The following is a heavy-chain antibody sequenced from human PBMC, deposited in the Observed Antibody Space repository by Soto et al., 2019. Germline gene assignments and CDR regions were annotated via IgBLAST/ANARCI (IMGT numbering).Heavy chain of an antibody. CDR1: GFRFSSYS. Sequence: PGGSVRLSXADSGFRFSSYSMSWVRQTPGKGLEWVAAITATGDRTYYADSVTGRFTISRDNSKKTHYPQMTSLRAEDTAMYYCATMNGYFEYWGQGTPVTVSS. D-gene: IGHD3-22*01. J-gene: IGHJ4*02. CDR3: ATMNGYFEY. CDR2: ITATGDRT. V-gene: IGHV3-23*01.